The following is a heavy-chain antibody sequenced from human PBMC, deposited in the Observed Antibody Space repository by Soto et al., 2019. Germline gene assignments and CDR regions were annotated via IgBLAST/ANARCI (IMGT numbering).Heavy chain of an antibody. V-gene: IGHV4-34*01. CDR2: INHSGST. Sequence: SETLSLTCAVYGGSFSGYYWSWIRQPPGKGLEWIGEINHSGSTNYNPSLKSRVTISVDTSKNQFSLKLSSVTAADTAVYYCARDHNTVTTFDYWGQGTLVTVSS. J-gene: IGHJ4*02. CDR1: GGSFSGYY. D-gene: IGHD4-17*01. CDR3: ARDHNTVTTFDY.